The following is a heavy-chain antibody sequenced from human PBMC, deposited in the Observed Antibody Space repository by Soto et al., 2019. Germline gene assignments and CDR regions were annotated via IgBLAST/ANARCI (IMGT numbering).Heavy chain of an antibody. CDR1: GYSFTSYW. CDR3: AKFSRYSASPQGWFDS. Sequence: GESLKTSCKSSGYSFTSYWIAWVRQMPGKGLDFMGIIYPGDSDTRYSPSFQGQVTMSVDKSISTAYLRWTSLKASDTAMYYCAKFSRYSASPQGWFDSWGQGTQVTVSS. V-gene: IGHV5-51*01. CDR2: IYPGDSDT. J-gene: IGHJ5*01. D-gene: IGHD3-16*02.